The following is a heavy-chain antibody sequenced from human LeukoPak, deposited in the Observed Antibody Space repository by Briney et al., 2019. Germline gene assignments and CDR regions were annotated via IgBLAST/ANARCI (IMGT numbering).Heavy chain of an antibody. Sequence: ASAKVSCKASGYTFTGYYIHWVRQAPGQGLEWMGRINSNSGGTNYAQKFQGRVTMTRDTSITTVYMELSGLKSDDTAVYFCARDHSFDYWGQGTLVTVSS. CDR3: ARDHSFDY. CDR2: INSNSGGT. V-gene: IGHV1-2*06. CDR1: GYTFTGYY. J-gene: IGHJ4*02.